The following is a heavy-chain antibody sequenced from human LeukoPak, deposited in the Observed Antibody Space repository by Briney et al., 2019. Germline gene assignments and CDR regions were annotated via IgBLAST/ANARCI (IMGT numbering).Heavy chain of an antibody. CDR1: GGSFSAHY. CDR3: ARDKLGYYL. J-gene: IGHJ5*02. V-gene: IGHV4-59*11. CDR2: IYYSGST. D-gene: IGHD3-16*01. Sequence: SETLSLTCAVYGGSFSAHYWNWIRQPPGKGLEWIGYIYYSGSTNYNPSLKSRVTISVDTSKNQFSLKLSSVTAADTAVYYCARDKLGYYLWGQGTLVTVSS.